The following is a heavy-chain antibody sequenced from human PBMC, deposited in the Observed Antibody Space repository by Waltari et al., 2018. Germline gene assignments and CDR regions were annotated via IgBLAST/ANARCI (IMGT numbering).Heavy chain of an antibody. D-gene: IGHD6-13*01. V-gene: IGHV3-53*02. CDR3: AGTGYSSSWSLNY. CDR2: IYSGGST. CDR1: GFTVSSNY. Sequence: EVQLVETGGGLIQPGGSLRLSCAASGFTVSSNYMSWARQAPGKGLEWVSVIYSGGSTYYADSVKGRFTISRDNSKNTLYLQMNSLRAEDTAVYYCAGTGYSSSWSLNYWGQGTLVTVSS. J-gene: IGHJ4*02.